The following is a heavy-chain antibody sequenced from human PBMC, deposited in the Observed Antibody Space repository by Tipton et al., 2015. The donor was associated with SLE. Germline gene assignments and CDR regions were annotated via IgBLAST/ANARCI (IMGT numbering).Heavy chain of an antibody. CDR3: AKDRDGSGSYGYYYGMDV. CDR1: GGSISHDHFY. D-gene: IGHD3-10*01. Sequence: TLSLTCTVSGGSISHDHFYWTWIRQSAGGGLEWVGRIHSSGRSNYNPSLKSRVTMSIDTSKSQFSLRLNSVTAADTAVYHCAKDRDGSGSYGYYYGMDVWGQGTTVTVSS. V-gene: IGHV4-61*02. CDR2: IHSSGRS. J-gene: IGHJ6*02.